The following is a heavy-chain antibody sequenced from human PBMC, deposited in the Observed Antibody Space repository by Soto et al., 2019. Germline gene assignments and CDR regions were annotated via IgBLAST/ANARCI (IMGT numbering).Heavy chain of an antibody. V-gene: IGHV4-31*03. CDR1: GGSISSGTSY. D-gene: IGHD3-22*01. CDR2: IYFTGAT. CDR3: ASIPGRGYSCGIDY. Sequence: QVQLQESGPGLAKPSQTLSLTCNVSGGSISSGTSYWTWIRQHPGKGLEWIGHIYFTGATYSNPSLMSRPTMSVDTSKSQFSLKLTSVTAADTATYYCASIPGRGYSCGIDYWGQGTLVTVSS. J-gene: IGHJ4*02.